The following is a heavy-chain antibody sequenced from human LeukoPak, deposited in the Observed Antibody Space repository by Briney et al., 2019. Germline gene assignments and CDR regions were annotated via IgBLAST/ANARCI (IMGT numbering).Heavy chain of an antibody. D-gene: IGHD1-26*01. CDR3: ARTLVGATEGSWFDP. CDR1: GGTFSSYA. V-gene: IGHV1-69*05. CDR2: IIPIFGTA. Sequence: EASVKVSCKASGGTFSSYAISWVQQAPGQGLEWMGGIIPIFGTANYAQKFQGRVTITTDESTSTAYMELSSLRSEDTAVYYCARTLVGATEGSWFDPWGQGTLVTVSS. J-gene: IGHJ5*02.